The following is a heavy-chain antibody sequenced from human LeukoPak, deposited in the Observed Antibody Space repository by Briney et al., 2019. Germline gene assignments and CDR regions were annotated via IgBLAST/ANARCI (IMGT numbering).Heavy chain of an antibody. J-gene: IGHJ3*01. V-gene: IGHV4-38-2*02. D-gene: IGHD3-10*01. CDR2: IYHSGST. Sequence: PSETLSLTCTVSGYSISSGYYWGWIRQPPGKGLEWIGSIYHSGSTYYNPSLKSRVTISVDTSKNQFSLKLSSVTAADTAVYYCAREGEYYSESGNLADASDVWGQGTMVTVSA. CDR3: AREGEYYSESGNLADASDV. CDR1: GYSISSGYY.